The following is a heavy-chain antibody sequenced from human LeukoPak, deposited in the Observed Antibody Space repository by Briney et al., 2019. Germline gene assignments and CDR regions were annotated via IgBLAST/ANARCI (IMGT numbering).Heavy chain of an antibody. V-gene: IGHV4-34*01. Sequence: SETLSLTCAVYGGSFSGYYWTWIRQTPEKGLEWIGEMNPSGSTNYNPSLKSRVTISVDTSKNQFSLELSSVTAEDTAVYYCARGRQDVTMIVVVMTAVSYYLDVWGKGTTVTVS. D-gene: IGHD3-22*01. J-gene: IGHJ6*03. CDR3: ARGRQDVTMIVVVMTAVSYYLDV. CDR1: GGSFSGYY. CDR2: MNPSGST.